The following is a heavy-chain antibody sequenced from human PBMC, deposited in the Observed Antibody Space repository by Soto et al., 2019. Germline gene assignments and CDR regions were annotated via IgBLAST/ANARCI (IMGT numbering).Heavy chain of an antibody. CDR1: GFTFSDYY. Sequence: GGSLRLSCAASGFTFSDYYMSWIRQAPGKGLEWVSYISSSSSYTNYADSVKGRFTISRDNAKNSLYLQMNSLRAEDTAVYYCARGWAADCSGGSCYSGWFDPWGQGTLVTVSS. CDR3: ARGWAADCSGGSCYSGWFDP. CDR2: ISSSSSYT. V-gene: IGHV3-11*06. D-gene: IGHD2-15*01. J-gene: IGHJ5*02.